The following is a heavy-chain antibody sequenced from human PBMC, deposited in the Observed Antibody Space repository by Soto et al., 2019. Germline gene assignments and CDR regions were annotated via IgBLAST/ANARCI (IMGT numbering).Heavy chain of an antibody. D-gene: IGHD6-19*01. CDR3: ARAVPLDY. CDR1: GYTFNTYG. V-gene: IGHV1-18*04. CDR2: ISGYNGNT. Sequence: QVQLVQSGPEVKKPGASVQVSCKASGYTFNTYGISWVRQAPGQGLEWMGWISGYNGNTNYAQNLQDRVTLTIDTSTSTAYRELRRRGSDDTALYYCARAVPLDYWGQGTLVTVSS. J-gene: IGHJ4*02.